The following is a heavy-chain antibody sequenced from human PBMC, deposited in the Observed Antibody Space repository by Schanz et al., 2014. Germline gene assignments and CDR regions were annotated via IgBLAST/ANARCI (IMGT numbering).Heavy chain of an antibody. CDR1: GFSFSAFT. J-gene: IGHJ4*02. CDR3: VRDTDYHFDY. CDR2: TSNDGSFT. V-gene: IGHV3-74*01. D-gene: IGHD4-17*01. Sequence: EVQLVESGGGLVQPGESLRLSCAASGFSFSAFTLTWVRQAPGKGLVWVSRTSNDGSFTTFADSVKGRFTISRDNAKNTLYLQMNSLRAEDTAVYYCVRDTDYHFDYWGQGTLVTVSS.